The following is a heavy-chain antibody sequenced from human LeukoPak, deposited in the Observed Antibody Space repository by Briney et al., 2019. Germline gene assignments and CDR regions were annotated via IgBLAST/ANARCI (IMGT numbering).Heavy chain of an antibody. CDR3: AKDRAGTPWAD. J-gene: IGHJ4*02. V-gene: IGHV3-23*01. CDR2: IDGRGGDT. Sequence: PGGSLRLSCAASGSTFTTYTMTWVRQAPGKGLECVSTIDGRGGDTYYADSVKGRFTISRDNSRNTVYLQMNRLRAEDTAVYYCAKDRAGTPWADWGQGTLVTVSS. D-gene: IGHD1-1*01. CDR1: GSTFTTYT.